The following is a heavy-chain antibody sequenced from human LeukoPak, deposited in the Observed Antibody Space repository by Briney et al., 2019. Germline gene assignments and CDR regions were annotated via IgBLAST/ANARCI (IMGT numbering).Heavy chain of an antibody. Sequence: ASVKVSCKASGGTLSSYAISWVRQAPGQGLEWMGIINPSGGSTSYAQKFQGRVTMTRDTSTSTVYMELSSLRSEDTAVYYCARGDSEAVAVGYWGQGTLVTVSS. J-gene: IGHJ4*02. V-gene: IGHV1-46*01. CDR2: INPSGGST. CDR3: ARGDSEAVAVGY. CDR1: GGTLSSYA. D-gene: IGHD6-19*01.